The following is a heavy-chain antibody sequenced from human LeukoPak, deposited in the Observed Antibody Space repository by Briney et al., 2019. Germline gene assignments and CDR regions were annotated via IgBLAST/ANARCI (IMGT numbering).Heavy chain of an antibody. Sequence: GGSLRLSCAASRFTFSSYSIHWVRQAPGKGLEWVAVISYDGSNKYYADSVKGRFTISRDNSKNTLYLQMNSLRAEDTAVYYCAKDMLVTTLDYWGQGTLVTVSS. V-gene: IGHV3-30*18. CDR3: AKDMLVTTLDY. D-gene: IGHD4-17*01. J-gene: IGHJ4*02. CDR2: ISYDGSNK. CDR1: RFTFSSYS.